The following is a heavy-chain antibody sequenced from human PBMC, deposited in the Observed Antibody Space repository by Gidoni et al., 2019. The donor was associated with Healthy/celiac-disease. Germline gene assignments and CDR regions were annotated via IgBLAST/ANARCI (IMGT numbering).Heavy chain of an antibody. CDR3: AKAAAAGIFIDY. J-gene: IGHJ4*02. Sequence: EVQLVESGGFVVQPGGSRSFSCAASGFTFDDYTMHWVRQAPGKGLEWVSLISWDGGSTYYADSVKGRFTISRDNSKNSLYLQMNSLRTEDTALYYCAKAAAAGIFIDYWGQGTLVTVSS. D-gene: IGHD6-13*01. V-gene: IGHV3-43*01. CDR2: ISWDGGST. CDR1: GFTFDDYT.